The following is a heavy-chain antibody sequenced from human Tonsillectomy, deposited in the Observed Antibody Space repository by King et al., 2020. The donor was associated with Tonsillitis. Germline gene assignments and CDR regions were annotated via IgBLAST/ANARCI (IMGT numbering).Heavy chain of an antibody. CDR1: GGSISSSSYY. CDR3: ASSTDYSNYYYYYMDV. Sequence: QLQESGPGLVKPSETLSLTCTVSGGSISSSSYYWGWIRQPPGKGLEWIGSIYYSGSTYYNPSLKSRVTISVDTSKNQFSLKLSSVTAADTAVYYCASSTDYSNYYYYYMDVWGKGTTVTVSS. J-gene: IGHJ6*03. D-gene: IGHD4-11*01. CDR2: IYYSGST. V-gene: IGHV4-39*01.